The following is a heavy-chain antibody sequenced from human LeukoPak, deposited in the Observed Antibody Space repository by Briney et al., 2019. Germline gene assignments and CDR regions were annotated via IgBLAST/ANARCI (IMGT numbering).Heavy chain of an antibody. J-gene: IGHJ4*02. CDR3: AGDLGGSDY. CDR1: GFTFNTYS. CDR2: IYSSSYT. Sequence: GGSLRLSCGASGFTFNTYSMNWVRQAPGKGLEWVSSIYSSSYTYYADSVKGRFTISRDNAKKSLYLQINSLSVEDTALYSCAGDLGGSDYWGQGTLVTVSS. V-gene: IGHV3-21*01. D-gene: IGHD3-16*01.